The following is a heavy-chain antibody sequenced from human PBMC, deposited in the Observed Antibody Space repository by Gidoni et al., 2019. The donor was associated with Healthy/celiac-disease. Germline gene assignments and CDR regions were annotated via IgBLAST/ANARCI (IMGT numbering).Heavy chain of an antibody. D-gene: IGHD2-15*01. CDR3: ARDGGYCSGGSCYPVALGYYYGMDV. CDR1: GGSISSYS. J-gene: IGHJ6*02. Sequence: QVQLQESGPGLVKPSETLSLTCTVSGGSISSYSWSWTRQPAGQGLEWIGRIYTSGSTNYNPSLKSRVTMSVDTSKNQFSLKLSSGTAADTAVDYCARDGGYCSGGSCYPVALGYYYGMDVWGQGTTVTVSS. V-gene: IGHV4-4*07. CDR2: IYTSGST.